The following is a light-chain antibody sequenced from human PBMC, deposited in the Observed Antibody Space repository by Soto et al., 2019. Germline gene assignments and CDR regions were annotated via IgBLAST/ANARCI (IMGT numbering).Light chain of an antibody. V-gene: IGLV2-8*01. CDR1: SSDVGGYNY. CDR2: EVS. J-gene: IGLJ3*02. Sequence: QSALTQPPSASGSPGQSVTISCTGTSSDVGGYNYVSWYQQHPGKAPKLMIYEVSKRPPGVPDRFSGSKSGNTASLTVSGLQVEDEADYYCSSYAGSSNWVFGEGTKLTVL. CDR3: SSYAGSSNWV.